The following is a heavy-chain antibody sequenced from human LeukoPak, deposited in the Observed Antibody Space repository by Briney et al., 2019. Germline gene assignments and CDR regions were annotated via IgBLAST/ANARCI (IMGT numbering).Heavy chain of an antibody. CDR1: GFTFSGSA. J-gene: IGHJ4*02. V-gene: IGHV3-73*01. CDR2: IRSKADSYTT. Sequence: GGSLRLSCAASGFTFSGSAMHWVRQASGKGLEWLGRIRSKADSYTTAYAAPVKGRFIVSRDDSKNTAYLQMNSLKTEDTAVYYCRAAADLNDYWGQGTLVTVSS. CDR3: RAAADLNDY. D-gene: IGHD6-13*01.